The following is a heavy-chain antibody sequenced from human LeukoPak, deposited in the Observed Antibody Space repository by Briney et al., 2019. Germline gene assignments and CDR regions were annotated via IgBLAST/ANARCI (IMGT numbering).Heavy chain of an antibody. CDR2: IYYSGST. CDR1: GGSISSNSYY. D-gene: IGHD2-21*02. J-gene: IGHJ6*03. V-gene: IGHV4-39*01. Sequence: SETLSLTCAVSGGSISSNSYYWGWIRQPPGKGLEWIGSIYYSGSTYYNPSLKSRVTISVDTSKNQFSLKLSSVTAADTAVYYCARGHAKLGVTRTRAYYYYMDVWGKGTTVTVSS. CDR3: ARGHAKLGVTRTRAYYYYMDV.